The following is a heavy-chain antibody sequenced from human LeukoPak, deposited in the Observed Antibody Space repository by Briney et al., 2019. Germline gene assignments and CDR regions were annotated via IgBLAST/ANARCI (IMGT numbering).Heavy chain of an antibody. D-gene: IGHD3-22*01. J-gene: IGHJ4*02. V-gene: IGHV1-69*06. CDR2: IIPIFGTA. Sequence: SVKVSCKASGGTFSSYAISWVRQAPGQGLEWMGGIIPIFGTANYAQKFQGRVTITADKSTSTAYMELSSLRSDDTAVYYCARGFYRYYYDSSGYEFDYWGQGTLVTVSS. CDR3: ARGFYRYYYDSSGYEFDY. CDR1: GGTFSSYA.